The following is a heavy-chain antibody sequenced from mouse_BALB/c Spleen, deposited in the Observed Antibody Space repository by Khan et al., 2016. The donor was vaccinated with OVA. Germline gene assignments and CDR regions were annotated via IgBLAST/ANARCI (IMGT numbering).Heavy chain of an antibody. Sequence: EVKLLESGPDLVKPSQSLSLTCTVTGYSITSGYSWHWIRQLPGNKLEWMGYIYHSGSINYNPSLKSRFSITRDTSKNLFFLQLNSVTTEDTATYYCARDGNYMDYWGQGTSVTVSS. CDR2: IYHSGSI. CDR1: GYSITSGYS. V-gene: IGHV3-1*02. CDR3: ARDGNYMDY. J-gene: IGHJ4*01. D-gene: IGHD2-1*01.